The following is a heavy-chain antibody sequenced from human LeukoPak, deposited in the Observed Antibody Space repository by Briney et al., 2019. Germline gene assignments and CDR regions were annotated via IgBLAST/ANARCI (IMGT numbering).Heavy chain of an antibody. J-gene: IGHJ4*02. Sequence: SETLSLTCTVSGGSISSYYWSWIRQPLGKGLEWIGYIYYSGSTNYNPSLKSRVTISVDTSKNQFSLKLSSVTAADTAVYYCARDAMVRGGLDYWGQGTLVTVSS. CDR3: ARDAMVRGGLDY. CDR1: GGSISSYY. V-gene: IGHV4-59*01. CDR2: IYYSGST. D-gene: IGHD3-10*01.